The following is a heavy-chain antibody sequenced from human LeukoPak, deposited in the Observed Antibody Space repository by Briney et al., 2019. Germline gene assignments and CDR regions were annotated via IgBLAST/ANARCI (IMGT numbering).Heavy chain of an antibody. CDR2: ISTYNGKT. J-gene: IGHJ4*02. D-gene: IGHD1-26*01. Sequence: ASVTVSCTASGYTFTTHGISWVRQAPGQGIEWMGWISTYNGKTNYAQKFQGRVTMTTDTYTTTAYMELTSLRSDDTAVYHCARSPSGSTEIDYWGQGTLVTVSS. CDR3: ARSPSGSTEIDY. V-gene: IGHV1-18*01. CDR1: GYTFTTHG.